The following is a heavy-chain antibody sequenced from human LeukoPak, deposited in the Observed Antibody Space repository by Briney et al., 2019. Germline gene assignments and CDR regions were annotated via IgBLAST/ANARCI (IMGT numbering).Heavy chain of an antibody. D-gene: IGHD2-15*01. V-gene: IGHV3-48*02. J-gene: IGHJ6*02. CDR2: ISSSSSTI. CDR1: GFTFGTYN. Sequence: QSGGSLRLSCAASGFTFGTYNMNWVRQAPGKGLEWVSYISSSSSTIYYADSVKGRFTISRDNAKNSLYLQMNSLRDEDTAVYYCAKDLGYCSGGSCYSYYYYGMDVWGQGTTVTVSS. CDR3: AKDLGYCSGGSCYSYYYYGMDV.